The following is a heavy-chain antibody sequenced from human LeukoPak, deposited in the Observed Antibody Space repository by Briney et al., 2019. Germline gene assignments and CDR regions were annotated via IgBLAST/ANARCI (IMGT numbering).Heavy chain of an antibody. CDR2: MNPNSGNT. CDR1: GYTFTSYD. V-gene: IGHV1-8*01. Sequence: ASVKVSCKASGYTFTSYDINWVRQATGQGLEWMGWMNPNSGNTGYAQKFQGRVTMTRNTSISTAYMELSSLRSGDTAVYYCARGLRSYDFWSGYPKPNWFDPWGQGTLVTVSS. CDR3: ARGLRSYDFWSGYPKPNWFDP. J-gene: IGHJ5*02. D-gene: IGHD3-3*01.